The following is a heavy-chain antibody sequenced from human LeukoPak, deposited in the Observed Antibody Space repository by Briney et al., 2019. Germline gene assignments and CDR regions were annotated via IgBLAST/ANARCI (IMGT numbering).Heavy chain of an antibody. Sequence: GESLKISCKGSGYSFTTYWIGWVRQMPGKGLEWMGIIHPADSDTRYSPSFQGQVTISADKSNSTAYLQWSSLKASDTAMYYCARRVTSSGSIDYWGQGTLVTVSS. CDR2: IHPADSDT. CDR1: GYSFTTYW. CDR3: ARRVTSSGSIDY. D-gene: IGHD6-19*01. V-gene: IGHV5-51*01. J-gene: IGHJ4*02.